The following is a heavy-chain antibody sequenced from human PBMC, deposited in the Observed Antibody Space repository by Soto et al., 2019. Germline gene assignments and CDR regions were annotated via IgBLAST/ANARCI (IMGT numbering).Heavy chain of an antibody. CDR2: VFYKGNT. V-gene: IGHV4-59*01. D-gene: IGHD5-18*01. CDR1: GGSITGYY. J-gene: IGHJ4*02. Sequence: QVQLQESGPGLVKPSETLSLTCTVSGGSITGYYWTWIRQPPGNGLEWIGYVFYKGNTNYNPSLKSRVTISVDASANQFSLRLSSVAAADTAVYYCARSGDSFGVTDYWGQGTLVTVSS. CDR3: ARSGDSFGVTDY.